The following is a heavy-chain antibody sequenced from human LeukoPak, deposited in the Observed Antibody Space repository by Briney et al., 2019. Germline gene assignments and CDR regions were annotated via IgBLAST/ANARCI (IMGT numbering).Heavy chain of an antibody. D-gene: IGHD3-22*01. CDR2: IYSGGST. CDR1: GFTVSSNY. CDR3: ARDPRYYDSTGYYYGMDV. Sequence: PGGALRLSCAASGFTVSSNYMSWVRQAPGKGLEWVSVIYSGGSTYYADSVKGRFTISRDNSKNTLYLQMNSLRAEDTAVYYCARDPRYYDSTGYYYGMDVWGQGTTVTVSS. V-gene: IGHV3-66*01. J-gene: IGHJ6*02.